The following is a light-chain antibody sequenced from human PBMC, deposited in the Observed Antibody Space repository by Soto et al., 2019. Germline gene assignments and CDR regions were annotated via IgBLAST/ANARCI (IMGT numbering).Light chain of an antibody. J-gene: IGKJ1*01. CDR3: QQYNNCPGT. V-gene: IGKV3-15*01. CDR2: GAS. CDR1: QSVSSN. Sequence: IAWSQSPATLSVSPGERATLSCRASQSVSSNLAWYQQKPGQAPRLLIYGASTRATGIPARFSGSGSGTEFTLTISSLQSEDFAVYYCQQYNNCPGTFGQGTKVDIK.